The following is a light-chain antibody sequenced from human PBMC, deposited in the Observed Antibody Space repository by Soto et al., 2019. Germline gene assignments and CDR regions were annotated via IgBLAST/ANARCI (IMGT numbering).Light chain of an antibody. CDR2: DNN. Sequence: QSVLTQPPSVSAAPGQKVTISCSGSSSNIGNNYVSWYQQLPGTAPKLLIYDNNKRPSGIPDRFSGSTSGTSATLGITGLQTGDEADYYGGTWDSSLSANWVFGGGTKLTVL. CDR3: GTWDSSLSANWV. J-gene: IGLJ3*02. CDR1: SSNIGNNY. V-gene: IGLV1-51*01.